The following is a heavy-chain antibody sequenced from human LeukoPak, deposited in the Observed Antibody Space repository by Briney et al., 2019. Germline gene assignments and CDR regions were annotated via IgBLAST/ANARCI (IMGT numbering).Heavy chain of an antibody. V-gene: IGHV3-9*01. J-gene: IGHJ6*03. CDR3: ARDGLVASSGPYYYMDV. CDR1: GFIFDDYA. Sequence: GGSLRLSCAASGFIFDDYAMHWVRQAPGKGLEWVSGITWNSDSIDYADSVKGRFTISRDNAKNSLYLQMNSLRSEDTAVYYCARDGLVASSGPYYYMDVWGKGTTVTISS. D-gene: IGHD3-22*01. CDR2: ITWNSDSI.